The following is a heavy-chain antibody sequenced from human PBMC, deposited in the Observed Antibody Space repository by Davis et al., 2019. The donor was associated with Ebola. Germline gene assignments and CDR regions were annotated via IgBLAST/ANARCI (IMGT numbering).Heavy chain of an antibody. CDR1: GGSISSYY. CDR3: ARHGTNCSGGSCYSGWGDDAFDI. V-gene: IGHV4-59*08. Sequence: MPGGSLRLSCTVSGGSISSYYWSWIRQPPGKGLEWIGYIYYSGSTNYNPSLKSRVTISVDTSKNQFSLKLSSVTAADTAVYYCARHGTNCSGGSCYSGWGDDAFDIWGQGTMVTVSS. D-gene: IGHD2-15*01. CDR2: IYYSGST. J-gene: IGHJ3*02.